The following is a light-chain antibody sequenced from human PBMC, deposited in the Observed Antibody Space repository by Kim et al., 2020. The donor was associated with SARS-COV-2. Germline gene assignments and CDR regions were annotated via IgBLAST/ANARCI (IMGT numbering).Light chain of an antibody. J-gene: IGLJ2*01. CDR1: SLRSYY. CDR3: NSRDSSGNHLNVV. V-gene: IGLV3-19*01. Sequence: SSELTQDPAVSVALGQTVRITCQGDSLRSYYASWYQQKPGQAPVLVIYGKNNRPSGIPDRFSGSSSGNTASLTITGAQAEDEADYYCNSRDSSGNHLNVVFGGGTQQTVL. CDR2: GKN.